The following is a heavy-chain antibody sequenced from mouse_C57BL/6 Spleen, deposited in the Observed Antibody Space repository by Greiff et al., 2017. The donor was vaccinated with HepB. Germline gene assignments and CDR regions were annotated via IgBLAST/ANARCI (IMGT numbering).Heavy chain of an antibody. CDR1: GFNIKDDY. Sequence: VQLQQSGAELVRPGASVKLSCTASGFNIKDDYMHWVKQRPEQGLEWIGWIDPENGDTEYASKFQGKATITADTSSNTAYLQLSSLTSEDTAVYYCTTEIQYYFDYWGQGTTLTVSS. CDR2: IDPENGDT. J-gene: IGHJ2*01. V-gene: IGHV14-4*01. CDR3: TTEIQYYFDY.